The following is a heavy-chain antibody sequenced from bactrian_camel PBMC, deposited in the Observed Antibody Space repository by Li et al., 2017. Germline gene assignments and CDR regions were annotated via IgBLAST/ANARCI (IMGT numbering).Heavy chain of an antibody. V-gene: IGHV3S54*01. CDR2: IDTNDGTT. Sequence: HVQLVESGGDSVQAGGSLRLSCAASGSTYLRNTWAWFRQAPGKEREGVAGIDTNDGTTYYADSVKGRFTLSQDKDKNTVYLQMIGLKPEDTAMYYCAGTDCPTVVFGRDWGREYDYMYWGQGTQVTVS. D-gene: IGHD4*01. CDR1: GSTYLRNT. CDR3: AGTDCPTVVFGRDWGREYDYMY. J-gene: IGHJ4*01.